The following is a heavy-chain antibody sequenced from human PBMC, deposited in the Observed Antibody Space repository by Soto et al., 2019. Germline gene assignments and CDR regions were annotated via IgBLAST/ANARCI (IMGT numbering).Heavy chain of an antibody. Sequence: QVQLQESGPRLVKPSETLSLTCTVSGDSMTKYYWSWIRQAAGKWLEWIGGVYTSGSTNYNPSRKSRVTMSIDTSNNHFSLTLKSVTAADTAIYYCARTVGAAYYFDFWGQGALVTVS. D-gene: IGHD1-26*01. V-gene: IGHV4-4*07. CDR1: GDSMTKYY. J-gene: IGHJ4*02. CDR3: ARTVGAAYYFDF. CDR2: VYTSGST.